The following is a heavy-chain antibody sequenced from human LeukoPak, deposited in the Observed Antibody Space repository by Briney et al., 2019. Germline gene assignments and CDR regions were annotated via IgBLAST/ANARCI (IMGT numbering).Heavy chain of an antibody. J-gene: IGHJ4*02. CDR2: INPNSGGT. CDR3: ARSVLGYCSSTSCLEIDY. V-gene: IGHV1-2*04. D-gene: IGHD2-2*01. Sequence: ASVKVSCKASGYTFTGYYMHWVRQAPGQGLEWMGWINPNSGGTNYAQKFQGWVTMTRDTSISTAYMELSRLRSEDTAVYYCARSVLGYCSSTSCLEIDYWGQGTLVTVSS. CDR1: GYTFTGYY.